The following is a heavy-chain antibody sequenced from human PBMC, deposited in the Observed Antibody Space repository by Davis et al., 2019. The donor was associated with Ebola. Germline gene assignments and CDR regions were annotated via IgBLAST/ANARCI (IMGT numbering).Heavy chain of an antibody. CDR1: GGSISSGGYS. D-gene: IGHD6-13*01. CDR3: ARQGLAAAGTDRWFDP. Sequence: MPSETLSLTCAVSGGSISSGGYSWSWIRQPPGKGLEWIGYIYHSGSTYYNPSLKSRVTISVDRSKNQFSLKLSSVTAADTAVYYCARQGLAAAGTDRWFDPWGQGTLVTVSS. CDR2: IYHSGST. V-gene: IGHV4-30-2*01. J-gene: IGHJ5*02.